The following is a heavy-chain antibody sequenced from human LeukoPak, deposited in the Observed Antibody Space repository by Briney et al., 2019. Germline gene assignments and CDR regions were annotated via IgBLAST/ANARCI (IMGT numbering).Heavy chain of an antibody. CDR2: ISSDSSYI. CDR3: AREREIGVGVRGVIITYFDY. Sequence: GGSLRLSCAASGFNFNTYTMNWVRQAPGKGLEWVSSISSDSSYIYYADAVHGRFTISRDNAKNSLYLQMNSLRAVDTAVYYCAREREIGVGVRGVIITYFDYWGQGTLVTVSS. CDR1: GFNFNTYT. D-gene: IGHD3-10*01. J-gene: IGHJ4*02. V-gene: IGHV3-21*01.